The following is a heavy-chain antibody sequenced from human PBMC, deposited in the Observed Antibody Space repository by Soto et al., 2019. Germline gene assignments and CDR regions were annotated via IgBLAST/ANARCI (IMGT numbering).Heavy chain of an antibody. CDR2: INAGNGNT. Sequence: GASVKVSCKASGYTFTSYAMHWVRQAPGQRLEWMGWINAGNGNTKYSQKFQGRVTITRDTSASTAYMELSSLRSEDTAVYYCARADYYYDSSGPNDYWGQGTLVTVSS. D-gene: IGHD3-22*01. V-gene: IGHV1-3*01. CDR1: GYTFTSYA. CDR3: ARADYYYDSSGPNDY. J-gene: IGHJ4*02.